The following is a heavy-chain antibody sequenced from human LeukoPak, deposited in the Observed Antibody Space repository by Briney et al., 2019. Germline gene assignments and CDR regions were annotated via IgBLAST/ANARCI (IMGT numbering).Heavy chain of an antibody. CDR1: GGTFSSYA. CDR2: IIPISGTA. V-gene: IGHV1-69*13. J-gene: IGHJ4*02. Sequence: SVKVSCKASGGTFSSYAIGWVRQAPGQGLEWMGGIIPISGTANYAQKFQGRVTITADESTSTAYMELSSLRSEDTAVYYCARDLYRLGYFDYWGQGTLVTVSS. D-gene: IGHD1-26*01. CDR3: ARDLYRLGYFDY.